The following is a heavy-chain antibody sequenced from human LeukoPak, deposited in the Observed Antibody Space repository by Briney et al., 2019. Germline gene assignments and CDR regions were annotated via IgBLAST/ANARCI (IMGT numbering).Heavy chain of an antibody. D-gene: IGHD3-10*01. J-gene: IGHJ3*02. CDR2: INPNSGGT. Sequence: EASVKVSCKASGYTFTGYYMHWVRQAPGQGLEWMGWINPNSGGTNYAQKFQGRVTTTRDTSISTAYMELSRLRSDDTALYYCAKDSLRFREGAFDIWGQGTMVTVSS. V-gene: IGHV1-2*02. CDR3: AKDSLRFREGAFDI. CDR1: GYTFTGYY.